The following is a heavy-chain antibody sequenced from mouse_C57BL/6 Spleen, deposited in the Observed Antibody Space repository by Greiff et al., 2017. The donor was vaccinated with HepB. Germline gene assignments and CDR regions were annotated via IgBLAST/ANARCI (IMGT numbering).Heavy chain of an antibody. J-gene: IGHJ3*01. CDR3: VGGNYYGGFAY. CDR2: IRSKSSNYAT. Sequence: EVQLVESGGGLVQPKGSLKLSCAASGFTFNTYAMHWVRQAPGKGLEWVARIRSKSSNYATYYADAVKDRFTISRDDSQSMLYLQMNNLKTEETAKYYCVGGNYYGGFAYWGKGTLVTVSA. V-gene: IGHV10-3*01. D-gene: IGHD1-1*01. CDR1: GFTFNTYA.